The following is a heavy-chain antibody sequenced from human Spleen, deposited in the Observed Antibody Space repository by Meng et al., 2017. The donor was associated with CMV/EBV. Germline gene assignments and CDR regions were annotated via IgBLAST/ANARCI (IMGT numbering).Heavy chain of an antibody. CDR1: GGSISGYY. CDR3: AREPDY. CDR2: IYYKGDT. Sequence: SETLSLTCTVPGGSISGYYWTWVRQPPGKGLEWIGYIYYKGDTKYNPSLKSPVTMSVDTSKNQFSLKLTSVTATDTAVYFCAREPDYWGQGILVTVSS. V-gene: IGHV4-59*01. J-gene: IGHJ4*02.